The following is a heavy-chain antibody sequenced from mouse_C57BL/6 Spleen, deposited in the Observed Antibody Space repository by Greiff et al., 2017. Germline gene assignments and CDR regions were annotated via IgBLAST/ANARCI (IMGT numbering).Heavy chain of an antibody. J-gene: IGHJ3*01. V-gene: IGHV1-22*01. CDR1: GYTFTDYN. CDR3: ARNYGSSLFAY. Sequence: EVKLMESGPELVKPGASVKMSCKASGYTFTDYNMHWVKQSHGKSLEWIGYINPNNGGTSYNQKFKGKATLTVNKSSSTAYMELRSLTSEDSAVEYCARNYGSSLFAYWGQGTLVTVSA. CDR2: INPNNGGT. D-gene: IGHD1-1*01.